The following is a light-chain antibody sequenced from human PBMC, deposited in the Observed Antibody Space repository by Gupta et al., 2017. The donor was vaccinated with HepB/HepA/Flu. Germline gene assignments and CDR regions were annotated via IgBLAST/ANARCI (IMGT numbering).Light chain of an antibody. CDR2: GNS. Sequence: SVLTQTPSAPGAPGRRVTISCTGSSSNIGAGYDVHWYQQLPGTAPKLLIYGNSNRPSGVPDRFSGSKSGTSASLAITGLQAEDEADYYCQSYDSSLSGWVFGGGTKLTVL. CDR1: SSNIGAGYD. J-gene: IGLJ3*02. V-gene: IGLV1-40*01. CDR3: QSYDSSLSGWV.